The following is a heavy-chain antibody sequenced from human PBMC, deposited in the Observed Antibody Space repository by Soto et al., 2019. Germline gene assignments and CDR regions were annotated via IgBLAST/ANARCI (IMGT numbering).Heavy chain of an antibody. CDR3: ARMWSGYNSH. Sequence: SETLSLTCTVSGGSISSSSYYWGWIRQPPGKGLEWIGTIYYSGSTYYNPSLKSRVTISVDTSKNQFSLKLSSVTAADTAVYYCARMWSGYNSHWGQGTLVTVSS. D-gene: IGHD6-25*01. V-gene: IGHV4-39*01. CDR1: GGSISSSSYY. J-gene: IGHJ4*02. CDR2: IYYSGST.